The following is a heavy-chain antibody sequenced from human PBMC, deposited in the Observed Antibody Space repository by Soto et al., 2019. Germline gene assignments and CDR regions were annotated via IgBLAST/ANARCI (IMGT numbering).Heavy chain of an antibody. CDR2: INSDGSST. J-gene: IGHJ5*02. CDR1: GFTFSSYW. D-gene: IGHD2-2*02. V-gene: IGHV3-74*01. Sequence: EVQLVESGGGLVQPGGSLRLSCAASGFTFSSYWMHWVRQAPGKGLVWVSRINSDGSSTSYADSVKGQFTISRDNAKNTLYLQKDSLRAEDTAVYYCARGYCSSTICYKGGWFDPWGQGTLVTVSS. CDR3: ARGYCSSTICYKGGWFDP.